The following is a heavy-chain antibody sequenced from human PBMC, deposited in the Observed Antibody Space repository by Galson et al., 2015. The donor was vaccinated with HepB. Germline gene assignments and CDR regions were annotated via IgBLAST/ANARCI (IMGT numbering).Heavy chain of an antibody. J-gene: IGHJ4*02. D-gene: IGHD6-19*01. CDR2: VTPSGDNT. Sequence: SLRLSCAASGFTFSYYAMSWVRQAPGKGLEWVSAVTPSGDNTYSADSMKGRFTISRDNSQNTLFLQMNSLRAYDTAIYFCAKVFPEKTDGWYRQALYYFDSWGQGTRVTVSS. CDR1: GFTFSYYA. CDR3: AKVFPEKTDGWYRQALYYFDS. V-gene: IGHV3-23*01.